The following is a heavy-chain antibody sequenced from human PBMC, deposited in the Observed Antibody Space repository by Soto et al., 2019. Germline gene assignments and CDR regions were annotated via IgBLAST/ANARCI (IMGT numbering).Heavy chain of an antibody. Sequence: QVQLVESGGGVVQPGRSLRLSCAASGFTFSSYAMHWVRQAPGKGLEWVAVISYDGSNKYYADSVKGRFTISRDNSKTTLYLQKNSLRAEDTAVYYCARGRIRMTTGTTVDYWGQGTLVTVSS. V-gene: IGHV3-30-3*01. CDR1: GFTFSSYA. J-gene: IGHJ4*02. D-gene: IGHD4-17*01. CDR3: ARGRIRMTTGTTVDY. CDR2: ISYDGSNK.